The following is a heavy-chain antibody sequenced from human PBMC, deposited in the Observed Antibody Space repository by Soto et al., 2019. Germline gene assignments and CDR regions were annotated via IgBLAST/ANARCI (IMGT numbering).Heavy chain of an antibody. J-gene: IGHJ3*02. Sequence: EVQLVESGGGLVQPGRSLRLSCAASGFTFDDYAMHWVRQAPGKGLEWVSGISWNSGSIGYADSVKGRFTISRDNAKNSLYLQMNSLRAEDTALYYCAKDIGYCSSTSCPLAFDSWGQWTMVTVSS. CDR1: GFTFDDYA. CDR3: AKDIGYCSSTSCPLAFDS. D-gene: IGHD2-2*01. V-gene: IGHV3-9*01. CDR2: ISWNSGSI.